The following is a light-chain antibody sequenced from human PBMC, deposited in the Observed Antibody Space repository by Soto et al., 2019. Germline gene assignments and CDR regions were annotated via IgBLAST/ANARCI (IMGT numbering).Light chain of an antibody. CDR1: QIIDNY. CDR3: QQRSNWPPLT. Sequence: EIVLTQSPATLSLSPGDRATLSCRASQIIDNYLAWYQQKPGQAPRLLIYDASNRATGIPARFSGSGSGTDFTLTISSLEPEDFAVYYCQQRSNWPPLTCGGGTKVEIK. CDR2: DAS. J-gene: IGKJ4*01. V-gene: IGKV3-11*01.